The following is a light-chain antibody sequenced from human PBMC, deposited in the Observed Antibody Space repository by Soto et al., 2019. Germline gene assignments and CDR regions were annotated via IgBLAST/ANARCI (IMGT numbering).Light chain of an antibody. J-gene: IGKJ1*01. V-gene: IGKV1-5*01. CDR2: DAS. Sequence: DIQMTQSPSTLSAYVGDRVTITCRASQSISSWLAWYQQKPGKAPNLLIYDASSLESGVPSRFSGSGSGTEFTLTISSLQPDDFATYYCQQYNSYSWTFGQGTKVDIK. CDR1: QSISSW. CDR3: QQYNSYSWT.